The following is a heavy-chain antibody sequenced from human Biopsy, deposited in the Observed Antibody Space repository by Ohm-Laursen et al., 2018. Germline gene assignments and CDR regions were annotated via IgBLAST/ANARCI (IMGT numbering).Heavy chain of an antibody. D-gene: IGHD3-10*01. V-gene: IGHV4-39*01. CDR1: GDSIATFNYY. CDR3: ARIYFYGLGSSDYFFDS. Sequence: GTLSLTCSVSGDSIATFNYYWGWVRQPPGKGLEWLATIFFSGTTYFTRTLESRLTISQDTSSNQFSLRLKYVTAADTGVYYCARIYFYGLGSSDYFFDSWGQGTLVTVSS. CDR2: IFFSGTT. J-gene: IGHJ4*02.